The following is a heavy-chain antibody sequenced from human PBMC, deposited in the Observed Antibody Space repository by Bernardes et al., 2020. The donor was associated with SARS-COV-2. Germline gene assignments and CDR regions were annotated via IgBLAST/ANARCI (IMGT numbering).Heavy chain of an antibody. J-gene: IGHJ4*02. CDR2: ISGNGAVT. Sequence: GGSLRLSCAVSGFIFNDYAMSWVRQAAGKGLEWVSTISGNGAVTYYADSLKGQFTISRDNSKNTLYLQMRSLRAEDTAVYYCAKERGYGAEFFQYWGQGTLVTVSS. CDR3: AKERGYGAEFFQY. CDR1: GFIFNDYA. D-gene: IGHD6-25*01. V-gene: IGHV3-23*01.